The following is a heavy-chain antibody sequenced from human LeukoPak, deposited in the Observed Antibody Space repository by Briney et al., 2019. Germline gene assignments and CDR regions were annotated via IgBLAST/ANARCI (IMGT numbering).Heavy chain of an antibody. CDR1: GGSISSYY. D-gene: IGHD6-19*01. J-gene: IGHJ6*02. V-gene: IGHV4-59*01. CDR3: ARDRVAVAGTYYYGMDV. CDR2: IYYSGST. Sequence: SETLSLTCTVSGGSISSYYGSWIRQPPGKGLEWIGYIYYSGSTNYNPSLKSRVTISVDTSKNQFSLKLSSVTAADTAVYYCARDRVAVAGTYYYGMDVWGQGTTVTVSS.